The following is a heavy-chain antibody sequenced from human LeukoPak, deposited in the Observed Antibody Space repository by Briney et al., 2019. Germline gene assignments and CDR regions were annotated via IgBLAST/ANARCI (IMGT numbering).Heavy chain of an antibody. Sequence: GGSLRLSCAASGFTFSSYAMHWVRQAPGKGLEWVAVISYDGSNKYYADSVKGRFTISRDNSKNTLYLQMNSLRAEDTAVYYCARGKNYYDSSGYYYYFDYWGQGTLVTVSS. CDR1: GFTFSSYA. CDR3: ARGKNYYDSSGYYYYFDY. J-gene: IGHJ4*02. CDR2: ISYDGSNK. V-gene: IGHV3-30*04. D-gene: IGHD3-22*01.